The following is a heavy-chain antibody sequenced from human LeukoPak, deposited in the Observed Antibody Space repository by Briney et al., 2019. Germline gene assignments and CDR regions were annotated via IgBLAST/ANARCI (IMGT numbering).Heavy chain of an antibody. V-gene: IGHV3-7*01. Sequence: GGSLRLSCAASGFIFSQYSMNWVRQAPGKGLEWVANIKQDGSEEYYVDSVKGRFTISRDNAKNSVSLQMNSLRAEDTAVYHCARDVSRPYCVNGICYSSPGFDYWGQGILVTVSS. CDR3: ARDVSRPYCVNGICYSSPGFDY. CDR1: GFIFSQYS. J-gene: IGHJ4*02. CDR2: IKQDGSEE. D-gene: IGHD2-8*01.